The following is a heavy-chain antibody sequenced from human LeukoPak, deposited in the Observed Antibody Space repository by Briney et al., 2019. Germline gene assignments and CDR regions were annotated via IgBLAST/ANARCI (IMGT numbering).Heavy chain of an antibody. J-gene: IGHJ4*02. CDR3: ASYYDSSGYPSG. D-gene: IGHD3-22*01. V-gene: IGHV3-66*01. CDR2: IYSGGST. Sequence: GGSLRLSCAASGFTVSSNYMSWVRQAPGKGLEWVSVIYSGGSTYYADSVKGRFTISRDNSKNTLYLQMNSLRAEDTAVYYCASYYDSSGYPSGGGQGTLVTVSS. CDR1: GFTVSSNY.